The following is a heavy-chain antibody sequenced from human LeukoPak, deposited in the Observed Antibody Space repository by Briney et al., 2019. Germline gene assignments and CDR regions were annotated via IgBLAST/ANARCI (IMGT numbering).Heavy chain of an antibody. J-gene: IGHJ3*02. CDR2: TYYSGST. D-gene: IGHD3-22*01. Sequence: SETLSLTCTGSGGSISSYYWSWIRQPPGKGLEWIGYTYYSGSTNYNPSLRSRVTISVDTSKNQSSLKLSSATAADTAVYYCARDLAYDSSGYYFRGAFDIWGQGTMVTVSS. CDR3: ARDLAYDSSGYYFRGAFDI. V-gene: IGHV4-59*01. CDR1: GGSISSYY.